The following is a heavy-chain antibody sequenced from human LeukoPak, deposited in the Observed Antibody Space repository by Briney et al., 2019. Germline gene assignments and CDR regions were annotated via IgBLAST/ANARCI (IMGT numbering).Heavy chain of an antibody. CDR1: GGSISSGSYY. V-gene: IGHV4-61*02. CDR3: ARDSSLPYCGGDCYPDY. CDR2: MYTGGST. J-gene: IGHJ4*02. D-gene: IGHD2-21*02. Sequence: KTSQTLSLTCTVSGGSISSGSYYWSWIRQPAGKGLEWIGRMYTGGSTNYNPSFESRVTISADTSKNQFSLKLSSVTAADTAVYYCARDSSLPYCGGDCYPDYWGQGTLVTVSA.